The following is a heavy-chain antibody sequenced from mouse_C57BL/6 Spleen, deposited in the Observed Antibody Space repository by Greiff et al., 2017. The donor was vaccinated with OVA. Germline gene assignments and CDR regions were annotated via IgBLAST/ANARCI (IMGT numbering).Heavy chain of an antibody. Sequence: EVKLVESEGGLVQPGSSMKLSCTASGFTFSDYYMAWVRQVPEKGLEWVANINYDGSSTYYLDSLKSRFIISRDNAKNILYLQMSSLKSEDTATYYCAREPDYDGYAMDYWGQGTSVTVSS. CDR2: INYDGSST. V-gene: IGHV5-16*01. D-gene: IGHD2-4*01. CDR3: AREPDYDGYAMDY. J-gene: IGHJ4*01. CDR1: GFTFSDYY.